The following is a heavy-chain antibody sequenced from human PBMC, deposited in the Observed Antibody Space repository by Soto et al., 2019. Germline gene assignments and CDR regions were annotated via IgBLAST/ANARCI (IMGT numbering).Heavy chain of an antibody. D-gene: IGHD6-13*01. J-gene: IGHJ6*02. V-gene: IGHV3-33*01. CDR1: GFTFNNYG. CDR2: IWNDGRNS. CDR3: ARRQIPPPTRVAAHARGGMDV. Sequence: QVQLVESGGGVVQPVRSLRLSCAASGFTFNNYGMHWVRQAPGKGLEWLAVIWNDGRNSSYANSVKGRFTISRDKSKTTLYLQMSSLRAEDTAVYYCARRQIPPPTRVAAHARGGMDVWGQGTKVTVSS.